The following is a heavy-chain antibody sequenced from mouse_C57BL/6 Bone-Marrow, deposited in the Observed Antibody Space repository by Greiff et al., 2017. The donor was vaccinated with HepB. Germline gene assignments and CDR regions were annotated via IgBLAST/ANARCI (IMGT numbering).Heavy chain of an antibody. D-gene: IGHD1-1*01. CDR1: GYTFTSYW. CDR2: IYPGSGST. V-gene: IGHV1-55*01. Sequence: QVQLQQPGAELVKPGASVKMSCKASGYTFTSYWITWVKQRPGQGLEWIGDIYPGSGSTNYNEKFKSKATLTVDTSSSTAYMQLSSLTSEDSAVYYCARYWRYYYGSSLYYAMDYWGQGTSVTVSS. CDR3: ARYWRYYYGSSLYYAMDY. J-gene: IGHJ4*01.